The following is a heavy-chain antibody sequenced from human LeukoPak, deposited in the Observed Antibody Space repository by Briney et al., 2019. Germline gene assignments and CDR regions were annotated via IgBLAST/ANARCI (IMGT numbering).Heavy chain of an antibody. V-gene: IGHV3-30*03. CDR1: GFTFSSYG. CDR2: ISYDGSNK. Sequence: GGSLRLPCAASGFTFSSYGMHWVRQAPGKGLEWVAVISYDGSNKYYADSVKGRFTISRDNSKNTLYLQMNSLRAEDTAVYYCATTILDYGDSEFDYWGQGTLVTVSS. D-gene: IGHD4-17*01. CDR3: ATTILDYGDSEFDY. J-gene: IGHJ4*02.